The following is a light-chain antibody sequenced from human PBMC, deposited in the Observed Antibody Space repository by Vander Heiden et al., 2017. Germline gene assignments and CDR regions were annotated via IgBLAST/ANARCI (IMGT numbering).Light chain of an antibody. V-gene: IGKV3-11*01. CDR1: QSVNIN. J-gene: IGKJ4*01. CDR3: QQRSNWPLT. CDR2: DAS. Sequence: EIVLTLSPVTLYLSPGERATLSCRASQSVNINLAWYQQKPGHAPSLLIYDASSKATGIPARFSGSVSGADFTLTISSLEPEDFAVYYCQQRSNWPLTFGGGTKVEIK.